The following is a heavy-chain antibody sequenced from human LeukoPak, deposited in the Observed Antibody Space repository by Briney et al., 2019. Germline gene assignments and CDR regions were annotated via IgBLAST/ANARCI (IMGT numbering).Heavy chain of an antibody. Sequence: ASVKVSCKASGYTFSSYYLHWVRQAPGQGLEWMGIINPSDGSTSNAQKFQGRVTMTRDTSTSTVYMELSSLRSEDTAVYYCATLRGAGWYYFDYWGQGTLVTVSS. J-gene: IGHJ4*02. CDR3: ATLRGAGWYYFDY. CDR1: GYTFSSYY. CDR2: INPSDGST. V-gene: IGHV1-46*01. D-gene: IGHD6-19*01.